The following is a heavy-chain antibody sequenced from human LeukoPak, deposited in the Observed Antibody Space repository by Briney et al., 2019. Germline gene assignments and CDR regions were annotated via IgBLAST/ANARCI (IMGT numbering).Heavy chain of an antibody. CDR3: ARGGSYSSGWYQVPFDY. Sequence: GGSLRLSCAASGFTFSSYAMHWVRQAPGRGLEWVAVISYDGSNKYYADSVKGRFTISRDNSKNTLYLQMNSLRAEDTAVYYCARGGSYSSGWYQVPFDYWGQGTLVTVSS. CDR2: ISYDGSNK. J-gene: IGHJ4*02. V-gene: IGHV3-30*04. D-gene: IGHD6-19*01. CDR1: GFTFSSYA.